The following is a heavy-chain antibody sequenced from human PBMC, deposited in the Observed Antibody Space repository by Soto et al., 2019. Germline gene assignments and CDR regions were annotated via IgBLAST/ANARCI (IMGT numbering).Heavy chain of an antibody. V-gene: IGHV4-59*01. CDR1: GGSISSYY. J-gene: IGHJ4*02. Sequence: QVQLQESGPGLVKPSETLSLTCTVSGGSISSYYWSWIRQPPGKGLEWIGYIYYSGSTNYNPSLKSRVTISVDTSKNQFSLKLSSVTAADTAVYYCARGAIAAAGIWGQGTLVTVSS. D-gene: IGHD6-13*01. CDR2: IYYSGST. CDR3: ARGAIAAAGI.